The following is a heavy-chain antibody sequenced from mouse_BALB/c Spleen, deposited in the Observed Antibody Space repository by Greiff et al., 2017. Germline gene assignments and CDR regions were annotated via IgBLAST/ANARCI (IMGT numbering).Heavy chain of an antibody. J-gene: IGHJ3*01. D-gene: IGHD1-1*02. CDR3: ARGWTACFAY. CDR2: IDPSDSYT. V-gene: IGHV1-69*02. CDR1: GYTFTSYW. Sequence: QVQLQQPGAELVKPGASVKLSCKASGYTFTSYWMHWVKQRPGQGLEWIGEIDPSDSYTNYNQKFKGKATLTVDKSSSTAYMQLSSLTSEDSAVYYCARGWTACFAYWGQGTLVTVSA.